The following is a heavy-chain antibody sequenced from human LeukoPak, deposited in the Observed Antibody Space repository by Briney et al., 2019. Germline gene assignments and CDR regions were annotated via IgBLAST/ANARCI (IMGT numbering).Heavy chain of an antibody. Sequence: AGGSLRLSCAASRFTFSDYYMSWIRQAPGKGLEWVSYISSSGSTLYYADSVKGRFTISRDNAKNSLYLQMNSLRAEDTAVYYHARVEGRSYGGNSAWFDPWGQGTLVTVSS. D-gene: IGHD4-23*01. CDR2: ISSSGSTL. J-gene: IGHJ5*02. CDR1: RFTFSDYY. CDR3: ARVEGRSYGGNSAWFDP. V-gene: IGHV3-11*04.